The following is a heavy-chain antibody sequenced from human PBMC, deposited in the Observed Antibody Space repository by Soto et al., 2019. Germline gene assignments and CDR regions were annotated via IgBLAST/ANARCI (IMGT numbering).Heavy chain of an antibody. D-gene: IGHD2-2*01. CDR1: GFTFSSYA. CDR3: AKDDCSSTSCAPYYYYGMDV. J-gene: IGHJ6*02. Sequence: GGSLRLSCAASGFTFSSYAMSWVRQAPGKGLEWVSAISGSGGSTYYADSVKGRFTISRDNSKNTLYLQMNSLRAEDTDVYYCAKDDCSSTSCAPYYYYGMDVWGQGTTVTVSS. V-gene: IGHV3-23*01. CDR2: ISGSGGST.